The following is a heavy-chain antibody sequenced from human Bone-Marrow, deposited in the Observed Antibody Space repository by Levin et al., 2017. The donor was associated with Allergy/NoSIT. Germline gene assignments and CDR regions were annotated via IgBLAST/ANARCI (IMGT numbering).Heavy chain of an antibody. CDR1: GFTFGSHE. Sequence: GESLKISCAASGFTFGSHEMNWVRQAPGKGLEWISYISSSGTTKYYADSVKGRFTISSKNSLYLQMNSLRAEDTSIYYCVRDKRSYGVTPDWYFDLWGRGTLVTVSS. CDR3: VRDKRSYGVTPDWYFDL. J-gene: IGHJ2*01. V-gene: IGHV3-48*03. CDR2: ISSSGTTK. D-gene: IGHD2-21*02.